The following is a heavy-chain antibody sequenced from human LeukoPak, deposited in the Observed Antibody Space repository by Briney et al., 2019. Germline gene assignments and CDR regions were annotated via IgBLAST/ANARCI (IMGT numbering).Heavy chain of an antibody. J-gene: IGHJ4*02. CDR1: GGSVNSGDYY. V-gene: IGHV4-30-4*01. CDR2: IYYSGST. CDR3: ARGREDYYDSSTFDY. D-gene: IGHD3-22*01. Sequence: SETLSLTCTVSGGSVNSGDYYWSWIRQPPGKGLEWIGYIYYSGSTYYNPSLKSRVTISVDTSKNQFSLKLSSVTAADTAVYYCARGREDYYDSSTFDYWGQGTLVTVSS.